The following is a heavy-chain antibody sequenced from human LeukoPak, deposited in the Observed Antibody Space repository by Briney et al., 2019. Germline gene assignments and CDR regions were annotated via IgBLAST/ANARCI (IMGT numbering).Heavy chain of an antibody. CDR1: GFTFSSYG. Sequence: GGSLRLSCAASGFTFSSYGMHWVRQAPGKGLEWVAFIRYDGSNKYYADSVKGRFTISRDNSKNTLYLQMNSLRAEDTAVYYCAREPSQVAAGTLDYWGQGTLVTVSS. CDR2: IRYDGSNK. V-gene: IGHV3-30*02. CDR3: AREPSQVAAGTLDY. J-gene: IGHJ4*02. D-gene: IGHD6-13*01.